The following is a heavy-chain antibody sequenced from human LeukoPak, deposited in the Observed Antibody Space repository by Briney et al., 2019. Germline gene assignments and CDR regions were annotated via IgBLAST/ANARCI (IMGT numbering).Heavy chain of an antibody. CDR3: ARSRGDGYNPNYYGMDV. D-gene: IGHD5-24*01. V-gene: IGHV4-59*01. CDR2: IYYSGSA. Sequence: SETLSLTCAVSGGSISSYYWSWIRQPPGKGLEWIGYIYYSGSANYNPSLKSRVTISVDTSKNQFSLKLSSGTAADTAVYYCARSRGDGYNPNYYGMDVWGQGTTVTVSS. J-gene: IGHJ6*02. CDR1: GGSISSYY.